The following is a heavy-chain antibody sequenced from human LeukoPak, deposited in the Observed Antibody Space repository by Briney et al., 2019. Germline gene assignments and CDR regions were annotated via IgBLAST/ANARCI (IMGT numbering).Heavy chain of an antibody. CDR1: GITFSPYA. Sequence: GGSLRLSCAASGITFSPYAMNWVRQAPGKGLEWVAFIGYDGSAKYYVDSVKGRFTISRDNAKNSLYLQMNSLRVEDTAVYYCAGSGWQVYLDYWGQGTLVTVSS. CDR2: IGYDGSAK. V-gene: IGHV3-30*02. CDR3: AGSGWQVYLDY. J-gene: IGHJ4*02. D-gene: IGHD6-19*01.